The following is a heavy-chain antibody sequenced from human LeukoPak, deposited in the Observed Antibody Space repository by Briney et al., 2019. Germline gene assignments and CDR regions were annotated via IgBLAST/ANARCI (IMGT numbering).Heavy chain of an antibody. Sequence: PSETLSLTCTVSGGSISSGSYYWSWIRQPAGKGLEWIGRINTSGSTNYNPSLKSRVTISVDTSKNQFSLKLTSVTAADTAVYYWVSAQSLVRGVSWSDPRGPGTLSPVSS. CDR1: GGSISSGSYY. D-gene: IGHD3-10*01. CDR2: INTSGST. J-gene: IGHJ5*02. V-gene: IGHV4-61*02. CDR3: VSAQSLVRGVSWSDP.